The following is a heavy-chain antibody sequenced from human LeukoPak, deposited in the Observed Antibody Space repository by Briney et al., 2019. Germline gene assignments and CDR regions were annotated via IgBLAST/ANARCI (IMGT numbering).Heavy chain of an antibody. J-gene: IGHJ3*02. D-gene: IGHD5-12*01. Sequence: GGSLRLSCAASGFTFSDYSMNWVRQAPGKGLEWVANIKQDGSEKYYVDSVKGRFTISRDNAKNSLYLQMNSLRAEDTAVYYCASSGYSGYDAFDIWGQGTMVTVSS. CDR3: ASSGYSGYDAFDI. CDR2: IKQDGSEK. V-gene: IGHV3-7*01. CDR1: GFTFSDYS.